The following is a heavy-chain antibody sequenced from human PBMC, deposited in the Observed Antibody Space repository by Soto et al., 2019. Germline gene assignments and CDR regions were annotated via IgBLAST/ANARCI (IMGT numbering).Heavy chain of an antibody. Sequence: KGMEWVSAISGTGGGTYYADSVKGRFTISRDNSRNTLYLQMNSLRADDTAVYYCFFFQAEDGIRAERSVSAFLLNRSSDL. CDR2: ISGTGGGT. CDR3: FFFQAEDGIRAERSVSAFLLNRSSDL. V-gene: IGHV3-23*01. J-gene: IGHJ2*01. D-gene: IGHD2-2*01.